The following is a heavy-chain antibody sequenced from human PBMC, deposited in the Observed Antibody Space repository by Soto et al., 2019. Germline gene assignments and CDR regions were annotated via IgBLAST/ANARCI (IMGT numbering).Heavy chain of an antibody. Sequence: KPSETLSLTCTVSGGSVISSDYYFFCIRQPPGKGLEWIGSVYYSGITYYNPSLKSRATISVDTPKNQFSLRLRSVTAADTAVYYCARHQDSYYKDHFDYWGQGALVTVSS. CDR3: ARHQDSYYKDHFDY. CDR1: GGSVISSDYY. J-gene: IGHJ4*02. V-gene: IGHV4-39*01. D-gene: IGHD3-10*01. CDR2: VYYSGIT.